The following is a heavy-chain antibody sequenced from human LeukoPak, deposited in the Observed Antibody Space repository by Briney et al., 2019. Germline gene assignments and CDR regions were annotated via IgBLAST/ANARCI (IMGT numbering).Heavy chain of an antibody. CDR1: GGSISSSFYH. D-gene: IGHD6-6*01. V-gene: IGHV4-39*02. CDR2: IYYNGRT. J-gene: IGHJ4*02. CDR3: ARGYSSSSLDY. Sequence: PSETLSLTCTVSGGSISSSFYHWGWIRQPPGKGLEWIGSIYYNGRTYHNPSLKSRVTISVDTSKNHFSLKLSFVTAADTAVYYCARGYSSSSLDYWGQGTLVTVSS.